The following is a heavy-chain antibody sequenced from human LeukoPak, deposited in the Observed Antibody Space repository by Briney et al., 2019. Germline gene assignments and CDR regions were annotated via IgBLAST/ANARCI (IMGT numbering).Heavy chain of an antibody. V-gene: IGHV1-8*01. D-gene: IGHD3-10*01. Sequence: ASVKVSCKASGYTFTSYDINWVRQATGQGPEWMGWMNPNSGNTGYAQKFQGRVTMTRNTSISTAYMELSSLRSEDTAVYYCARFYGSGSYYKLDAFDIWGQGTMVTVSS. CDR1: GYTFTSYD. J-gene: IGHJ3*02. CDR3: ARFYGSGSYYKLDAFDI. CDR2: MNPNSGNT.